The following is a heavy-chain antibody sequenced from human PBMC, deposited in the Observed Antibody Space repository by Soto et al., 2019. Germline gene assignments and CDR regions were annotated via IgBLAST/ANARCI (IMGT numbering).Heavy chain of an antibody. CDR3: ARVGRYDYVWGSYRSDYYYYYGMDV. CDR2: IKQDGSEK. CDR1: GFTFSSYW. D-gene: IGHD3-16*02. J-gene: IGHJ6*02. V-gene: IGHV3-7*03. Sequence: EVQLVESGGGLVKPGGSLRLSCAASGFTFSSYWMSWVRQAPGKGLEWVANIKQDGSEKYYVDSVKGRFTISRDNAKNSLYLQMNSLRAEDTAVYYCARVGRYDYVWGSYRSDYYYYYGMDVWGQGTTVTVSS.